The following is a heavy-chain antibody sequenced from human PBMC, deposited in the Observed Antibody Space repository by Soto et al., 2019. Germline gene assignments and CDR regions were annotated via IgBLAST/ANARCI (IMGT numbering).Heavy chain of an antibody. CDR1: GFTFSSYD. V-gene: IGHV3-64*01. CDR3: ARKEGYCAGGGCHYEY. CDR2: ISSNGGVT. Sequence: EVQLVESGGGLVQPGGSLRLSCAASGFTFSSYDMHWVRQAPGKGLEYVSAISSNGGVTYYANSVKGRFTIYRDNSKNTRYLQMGRLRPEDMGVYYCARKEGYCAGGGCHYEYWGQGTLVTVSS. J-gene: IGHJ1*01. D-gene: IGHD2-8*02.